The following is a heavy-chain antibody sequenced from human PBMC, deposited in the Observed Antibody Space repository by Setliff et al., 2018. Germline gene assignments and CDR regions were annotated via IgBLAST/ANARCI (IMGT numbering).Heavy chain of an antibody. D-gene: IGHD3-22*01. V-gene: IGHV3-30*18. CDR1: GYTFSSYA. J-gene: IGHJ4*02. Sequence: GGSLRLSCVASGYTFSSYAIHWVRQAPGKGLEWVALISWDGTKTSYADSVRGRFTISRDGSKSTLYLDMSSLRSEDTAVYYCAKVLDTTGYYYFDFWGRGTLVTVSS. CDR2: ISWDGTKT. CDR3: AKVLDTTGYYYFDF.